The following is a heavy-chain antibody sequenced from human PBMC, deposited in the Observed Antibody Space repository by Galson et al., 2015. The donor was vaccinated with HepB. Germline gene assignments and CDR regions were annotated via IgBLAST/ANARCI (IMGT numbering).Heavy chain of an antibody. Sequence: QSGAEVKKPGESLRISCKGSGYSFTSYWISWVRQMPGKGLEWMGRIDPSDSYTNYSPSFQGHVTISADKSISTAYLQWSSLKASDTAMYYCARPVQNYYDSSGYYRHGAFDIWGQGTTVTVSS. CDR2: IDPSDSYT. CDR1: GYSFTSYW. CDR3: ARPVQNYYDSSGYYRHGAFDI. J-gene: IGHJ3*02. V-gene: IGHV5-10-1*01. D-gene: IGHD3-22*01.